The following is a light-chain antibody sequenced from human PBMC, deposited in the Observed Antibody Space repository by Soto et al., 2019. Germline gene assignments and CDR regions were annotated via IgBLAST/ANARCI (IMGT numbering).Light chain of an antibody. CDR3: VQRIEFPLT. Sequence: DIVMTQTPLSLPVTPGEPASISCRYSQSRLHSDDGNTYLDWYLQKPGQSPQLLIYTVSSRASGVPDRFSGSGSGTDFTLKISRVEAEDVGVYYCVQRIEFPLTFGGGTKVEIK. J-gene: IGKJ4*01. CDR2: TVS. V-gene: IGKV2-40*01. CDR1: QSRLHSDDGNTY.